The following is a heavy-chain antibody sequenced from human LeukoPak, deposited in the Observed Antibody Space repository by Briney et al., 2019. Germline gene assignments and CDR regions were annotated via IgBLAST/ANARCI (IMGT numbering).Heavy chain of an antibody. CDR2: ISGSGGIT. J-gene: IGHJ4*02. V-gene: IGHV3-23*01. CDR3: ARSAGLRCFDY. D-gene: IGHD4-17*01. Sequence: GGSLILSCAASEFTFNTYAMSWVRQAPGKGLEWVSSISGSGGITYYADSVKGRFTISRDNSENTLYLQMNRLRAEDTAVYYCARSAGLRCFDYWGLGTLVTVSS. CDR1: EFTFNTYA.